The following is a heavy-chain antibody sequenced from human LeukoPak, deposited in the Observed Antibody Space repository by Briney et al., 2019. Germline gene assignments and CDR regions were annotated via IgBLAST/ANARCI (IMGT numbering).Heavy chain of an antibody. D-gene: IGHD6-13*01. CDR3: ARGRPKAAALPSLPFDP. J-gene: IGHJ5*02. V-gene: IGHV1-8*01. Sequence: ASVKVSCKASGYTFTSYGINWVRQATGQGLEWMGWMNPNSGNTGYAQKFQGRVTMTRNTSISTAYMELSSLRSEDTAVYYCARGRPKAAALPSLPFDPWGQGTLVTVSS. CDR2: MNPNSGNT. CDR1: GYTFTSYG.